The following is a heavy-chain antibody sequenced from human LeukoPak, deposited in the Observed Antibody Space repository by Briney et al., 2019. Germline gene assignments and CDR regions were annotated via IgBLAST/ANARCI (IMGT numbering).Heavy chain of an antibody. CDR3: AKAPGDGSSSWYSDYFDY. D-gene: IGHD6-13*01. CDR1: GGSISSSSYY. CDR2: ISGSGGST. J-gene: IGHJ4*02. Sequence: TSETLSLTCTVSGGSISSSSYYWGWIRQPPGKGLEWVSAISGSGGSTYYADSVKGRFTISRDNSKNTLYLQMNSLRAEDTAVYYCAKAPGDGSSSWYSDYFDYWGQGTLVTVSS. V-gene: IGHV3-23*01.